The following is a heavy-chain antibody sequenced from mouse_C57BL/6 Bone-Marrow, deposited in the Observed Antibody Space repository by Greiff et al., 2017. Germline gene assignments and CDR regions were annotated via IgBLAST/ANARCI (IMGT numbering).Heavy chain of an antibody. V-gene: IGHV2-6*01. J-gene: IGHJ2*01. CDR1: GFSLTSYG. CDR2: IWGVGSK. Sequence: VKLMESGPGLVAPSQSLSITCTVSGFSLTSYGVDWVRQSPGKGLEWLGVIWGVGSKNYNSALKSRLSLSKDNSKSQVFLKMNSLQTDDTAMYYCASDGELCLPYYFGYWGQGTTLTVSS. CDR3: ASDGELCLPYYFGY. D-gene: IGHD1-1*02.